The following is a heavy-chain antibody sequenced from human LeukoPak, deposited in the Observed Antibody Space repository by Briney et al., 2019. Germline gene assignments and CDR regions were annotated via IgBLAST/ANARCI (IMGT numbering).Heavy chain of an antibody. J-gene: IGHJ4*02. CDR1: GFTFSNYW. CDR3: ARTLTRATVTAPFDY. V-gene: IGHV3-7*01. Sequence: GGSLRLSCAASGFTFSNYWMSWVRQAPGKGLEWVANIKQDGSEKYYVDSVKGRFTISRDNAKNSLYLQMNSLRAEDTAVYYCARTLTRATVTAPFDYWGQGTLVTVSS. CDR2: IKQDGSEK. D-gene: IGHD4-11*01.